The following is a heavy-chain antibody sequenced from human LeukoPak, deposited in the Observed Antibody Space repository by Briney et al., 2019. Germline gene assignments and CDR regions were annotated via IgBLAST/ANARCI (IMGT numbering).Heavy chain of an antibody. V-gene: IGHV3-23*01. Sequence: GGSLRLSCVASGFPFSSYAMSWVRQAPGKGLEWVSAISGSGGSTYYADSVKGRFTISRDNSKNTLYLQMNSLRAEDTAVYYCAKDTPYYYGSGSYWDYWGQGTLVTVSS. D-gene: IGHD3-10*01. CDR2: ISGSGGST. CDR1: GFPFSSYA. CDR3: AKDTPYYYGSGSYWDY. J-gene: IGHJ4*02.